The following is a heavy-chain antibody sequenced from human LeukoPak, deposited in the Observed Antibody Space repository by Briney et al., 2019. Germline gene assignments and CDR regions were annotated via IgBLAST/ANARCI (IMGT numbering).Heavy chain of an antibody. CDR3: AKNVPSGRDY. J-gene: IGHJ4*02. Sequence: GGSLRLSCAASGFTFSSYALNWVRQAPGKGLEWVSYIRWSSSVIYYTDSVKGRFTISRDNSKNTLYLQMNSLRAEDTAVYYCAKNVPSGRDYWGQGTLVTVSS. CDR2: IRWSSSVI. D-gene: IGHD2-15*01. CDR1: GFTFSSYA. V-gene: IGHV3-48*01.